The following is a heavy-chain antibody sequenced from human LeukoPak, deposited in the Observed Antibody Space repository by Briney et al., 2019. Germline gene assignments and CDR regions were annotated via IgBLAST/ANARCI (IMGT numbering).Heavy chain of an antibody. V-gene: IGHV3-23*01. CDR3: AKFPGTSLDV. J-gene: IGHJ6*02. CDR2: ISGSGGST. D-gene: IGHD1-7*01. Sequence: GGSLRLSCAASGFTVSSNYMNWVRQAPGKGLEWVSAISGSGGSTYYADSVKGRFTISRDNSKNTLYLQMNSLRAEDTAVYYCAKFPGTSLDVWGQGTTVTVSS. CDR1: GFTVSSNY.